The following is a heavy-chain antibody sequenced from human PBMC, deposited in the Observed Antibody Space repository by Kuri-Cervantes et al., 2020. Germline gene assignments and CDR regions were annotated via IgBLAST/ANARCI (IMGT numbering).Heavy chain of an antibody. CDR3: ARGYSSGWFILPDY. CDR2: IIPIFGTA. CDR1: GYTFISYG. V-gene: IGHV1-69*05. Sequence: SVKVSCKASGYTFISYGISWVRQAPGQGLEWMGGIIPIFGTANYAQKFQGRVTITTDESTSTAYMELSSLRSEDTAVYYCARGYSSGWFILPDYWGQGTLVTVSS. J-gene: IGHJ4*02. D-gene: IGHD6-19*01.